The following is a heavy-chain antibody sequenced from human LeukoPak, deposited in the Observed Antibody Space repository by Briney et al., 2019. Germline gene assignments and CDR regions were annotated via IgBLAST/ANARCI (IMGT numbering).Heavy chain of an antibody. D-gene: IGHD2-8*01. CDR1: GFPFSKYG. J-gene: IGHJ4*02. CDR2: IQYDAKNE. CDR3: AKKKSGNGDRFDY. V-gene: IGHV3-30*02. Sequence: PGGSLRLSCAASGFPFSKYGMHWARQAPGKGLEWVAYIQYDAKNEKYADSVKGRFTISRDNSRNTLYLQMSKMTVEDTAVYYCAKKKSGNGDRFDYWGQGTLVIVSS.